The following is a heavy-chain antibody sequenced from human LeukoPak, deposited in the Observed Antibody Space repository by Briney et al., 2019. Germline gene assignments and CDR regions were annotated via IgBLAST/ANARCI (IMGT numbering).Heavy chain of an antibody. CDR2: ISSSSSYI. V-gene: IGHV3-21*01. CDR1: GFTFSSYS. CDR3: ARDQGPRKMVRGGGGFDY. Sequence: GRSLRLSCAASGFTFSSYSMNWVRQAPGKGLEWVSSISSSSSYIYYADSVKGRFTISRDNAKNSLYLQMNSLRAEDTAVYYCARDQGPRKMVRGGGGFDYWGQGTLGTVS. D-gene: IGHD3-10*01. J-gene: IGHJ4*02.